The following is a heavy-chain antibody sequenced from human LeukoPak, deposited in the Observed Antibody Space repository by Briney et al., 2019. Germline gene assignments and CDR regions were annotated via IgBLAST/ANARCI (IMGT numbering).Heavy chain of an antibody. CDR3: ARHVEDSRAGMDSSGYSFSYYFDY. CDR2: IYPGDSDT. V-gene: IGHV5-51*01. J-gene: IGHJ4*02. CDR1: GYTFTNYW. Sequence: GESLKISCKGSGYTFTNYWIGWVRQMPGKGLEWMGIIYPGDSDTRYSPSFQGQVTISADKSISTAYLQWSSLKASDTAMYYCARHVEDSRAGMDSSGYSFSYYFDYWGQGTLVTVSS. D-gene: IGHD3-22*01.